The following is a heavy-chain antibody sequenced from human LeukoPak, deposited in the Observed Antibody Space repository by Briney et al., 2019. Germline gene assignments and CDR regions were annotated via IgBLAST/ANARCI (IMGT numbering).Heavy chain of an antibody. CDR2: INVNT. CDR1: GNSFTTYG. Sequence: ASLKVSCKASGNSFTTYGITWVRQAPGQGLEWMGWINVNTKYAQKFQGRVTMTTDTSTRTAYMELRSLRSDDTAVYYCARAPRCKTESCNSWFDPWGQGTLVTVSS. CDR3: ARAPRCKTESCNSWFDP. V-gene: IGHV1-18*01. J-gene: IGHJ5*02. D-gene: IGHD1-1*01.